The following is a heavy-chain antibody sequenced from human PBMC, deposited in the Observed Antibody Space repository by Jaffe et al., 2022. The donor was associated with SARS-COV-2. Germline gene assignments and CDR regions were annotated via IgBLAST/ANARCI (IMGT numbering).Heavy chain of an antibody. Sequence: EVQLVESGGGLVQPGGSLRLSCAASGFTFSSYWMSWVRQAPGKGLEWVANIKEDGSEKYYVDSVKGRFTVSRDNAKNSLFLQVDSLRVEDTAVYYCICCGSDWGVYWGQGALVTVSP. D-gene: IGHD5-12*01. J-gene: IGHJ4*02. CDR3: ICCGSDWGVY. V-gene: IGHV3-7*01. CDR1: GFTFSSYW. CDR2: IKEDGSEK.